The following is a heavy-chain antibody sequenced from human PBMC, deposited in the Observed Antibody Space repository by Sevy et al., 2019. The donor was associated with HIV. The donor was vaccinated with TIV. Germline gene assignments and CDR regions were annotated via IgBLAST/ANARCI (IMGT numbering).Heavy chain of an antibody. CDR3: ARDIASVDY. J-gene: IGHJ4*02. CDR1: GYSINNGYY. CDR2: IYHSGST. V-gene: IGHV4-38-2*02. D-gene: IGHD6-13*01. Sequence: SETLSLTCTVSGYSINNGYYWGWIRQPPGKGLEWIRTIYHSGSTYYNPSLESRVTISVDTSKNQFSLNLTSVTAADTTVYYCARDIASVDYWGQGTLVTVSS.